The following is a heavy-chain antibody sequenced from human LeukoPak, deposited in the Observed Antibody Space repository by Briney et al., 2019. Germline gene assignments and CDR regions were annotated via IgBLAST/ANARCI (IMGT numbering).Heavy chain of an antibody. V-gene: IGHV3-21*01. CDR2: ISSSSSYI. J-gene: IGHJ6*03. D-gene: IGHD2-2*01. CDR3: ARVKGYYQLPSRYYMDV. CDR1: GFTFSSYS. Sequence: PGGSLRLSCAASGFTFSSYSMNWVRQAPGTGLEWVSSISSSSSYIYYADSVKGRFTVSRDNAKNSLYLQMNSLRAEDTAVYYCARVKGYYQLPSRYYMDVWGKGTTVTVSS.